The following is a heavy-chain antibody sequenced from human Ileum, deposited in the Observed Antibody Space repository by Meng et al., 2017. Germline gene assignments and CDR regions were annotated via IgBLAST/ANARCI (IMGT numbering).Heavy chain of an antibody. CDR1: GGSFSGYY. CDR2: IYLPGSP. CDR3: VRHGGKYFDY. J-gene: IGHJ4*02. Sequence: QVQLQQWGSGLLKPSETRSLTCAVYGGSFSGYYWSWVPQPPGKGLEWIGQIYLPGSPNYNPSLESRVTISEDKSMNQFSLRLTSVTAADTAIFYCVRHGGKYFDYWGQGILVTVSS. D-gene: IGHD2-15*01. V-gene: IGHV4-34*01.